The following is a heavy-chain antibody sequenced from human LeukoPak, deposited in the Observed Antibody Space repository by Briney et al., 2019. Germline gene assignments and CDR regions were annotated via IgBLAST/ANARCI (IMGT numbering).Heavy chain of an antibody. CDR2: IYSGGGT. D-gene: IGHD3-16*01. CDR3: ARGTDDYVWGTDDY. Sequence: GGSLRLSCAASGFTVSSNYMSWVRQAPGKGLEWVSVIYSGGGTYYADSVKGRFTISRDNSKNTLYLQMNSLRAEGTAVYYCARGTDDYVWGTDDYWGQGTLVTVSS. J-gene: IGHJ4*02. V-gene: IGHV3-53*01. CDR1: GFTVSSNY.